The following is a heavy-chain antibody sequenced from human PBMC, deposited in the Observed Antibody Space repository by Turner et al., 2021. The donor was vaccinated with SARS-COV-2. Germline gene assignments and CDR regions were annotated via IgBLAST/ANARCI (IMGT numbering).Heavy chain of an antibody. J-gene: IGHJ4*02. CDR3: ARDRGAIILTVGQNYYFDH. D-gene: IGHD3-22*01. Sequence: QLQLGQSGAEVKKPGTSVMGSCASSGYTFIDYYIHWVRQAPGQGLEWMGWLKPNSGGTKYKQKFQGSVTMTRDTSITTAYMELSSLGSDDTAVYYCARDRGAIILTVGQNYYFDHWGQGSLVTVSS. CDR2: LKPNSGGT. V-gene: IGHV1-2*02. CDR1: GYTFIDYY.